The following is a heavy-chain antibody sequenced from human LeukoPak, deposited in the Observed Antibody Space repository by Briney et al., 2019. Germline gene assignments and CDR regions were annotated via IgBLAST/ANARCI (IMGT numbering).Heavy chain of an antibody. V-gene: IGHV3-23*01. Sequence: PGGSLRLSCAASGFTFSSYAMSWVRPAPGKGLEWVSAISGSGGSTYYADSVKGRFTISRDNSKNTLYLQMNSLRAEDTAVYYCAKVGDSSSWLKGSLRWEADYWGQGTLVTVSS. D-gene: IGHD6-13*01. CDR1: GFTFSSYA. CDR3: AKVGDSSSWLKGSLRWEADY. CDR2: ISGSGGST. J-gene: IGHJ4*02.